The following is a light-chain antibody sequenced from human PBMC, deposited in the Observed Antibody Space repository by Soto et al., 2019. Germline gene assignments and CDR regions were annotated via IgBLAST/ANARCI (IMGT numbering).Light chain of an antibody. V-gene: IGKV1-39*01. CDR3: QQSYSTLLT. Sequence: DIQMTQSPSSLSSSVGDRVTLTCRASQSISSYLNWYQQKPGKAPKLLIYAASSLQSGVPSRFRGSGSGTDFTLTISSLKPEDFETYYCQQSYSTLLTFGGGTKVDIK. CDR2: AAS. CDR1: QSISSY. J-gene: IGKJ4*01.